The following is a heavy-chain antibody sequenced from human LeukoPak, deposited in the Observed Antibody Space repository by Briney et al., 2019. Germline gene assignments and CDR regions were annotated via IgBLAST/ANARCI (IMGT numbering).Heavy chain of an antibody. CDR1: GGTFSSYA. V-gene: IGHV1-69*05. D-gene: IGHD1-1*01. J-gene: IGHJ4*02. Sequence: SVKVSCKASGGTFSSYAISWVRQAPGQRLEWMGRIIPIFGTANYAQKFQGRVTMTTDESTSTAYMELSSLRSEDTAVYYCARVNWNDVGFDYWGQGTLVTVSS. CDR3: ARVNWNDVGFDY. CDR2: IIPIFGTA.